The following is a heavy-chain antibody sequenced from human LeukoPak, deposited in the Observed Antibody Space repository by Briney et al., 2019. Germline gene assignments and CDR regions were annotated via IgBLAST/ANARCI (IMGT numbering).Heavy chain of an antibody. V-gene: IGHV3-48*03. CDR1: GLTFSNYE. Sequence: GGSLRLSCAASGLTFSNYEFNWVRQAPGKGLEWVSYISSSGRNIYYADSVKGRFTISRDNAKNSLYLQMNSQRAEDTAVYYCSRDLHYYVAMDVWGQGTTVTVSS. CDR3: SRDLHYYVAMDV. CDR2: ISSSGRNI. D-gene: IGHD3-10*02. J-gene: IGHJ6*02.